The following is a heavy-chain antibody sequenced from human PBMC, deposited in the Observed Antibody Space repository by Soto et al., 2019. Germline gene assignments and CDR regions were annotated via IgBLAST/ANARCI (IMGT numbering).Heavy chain of an antibody. V-gene: IGHV3-7*03. CDR3: ARVCSWVIAAAGPQWWFDP. CDR1: GFTFSSYW. CDR2: IKQDGSEK. Sequence: EVQLVESGGGLVQPGGSLRLSCAASGFTFSSYWMSWVRQAPGKGLEWVANIKQDGSEKYYVDSVKGRFTISRDNAKNSMYLQMNSLRAEDTAVYYCARVCSWVIAAAGPQWWFDPWGQGTLVTVSS. J-gene: IGHJ5*02. D-gene: IGHD6-13*01.